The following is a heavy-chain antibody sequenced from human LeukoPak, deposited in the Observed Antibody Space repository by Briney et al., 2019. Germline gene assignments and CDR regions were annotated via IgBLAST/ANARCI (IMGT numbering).Heavy chain of an antibody. Sequence: SETLSLTCVVSGYSISSDHFWGWIRQSPGKGLEWIGTISHSGNTYYKSSLKSRVTISLDTSKNQFSLKLSSVTAADTAVYYCVRDIGQLRSDYWGQGTLVTVSS. V-gene: IGHV4-38-2*02. CDR1: GYSISSDHF. J-gene: IGHJ4*02. D-gene: IGHD2-2*01. CDR3: VRDIGQLRSDY. CDR2: ISHSGNT.